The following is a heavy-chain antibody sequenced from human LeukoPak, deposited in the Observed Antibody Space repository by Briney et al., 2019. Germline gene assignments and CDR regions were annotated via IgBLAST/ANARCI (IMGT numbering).Heavy chain of an antibody. Sequence: SETLSLTCKVSGGSINSYYWSWIRQPPGKGLEWVGYIYYIGKTNYNPSLKSRVTISLDTSKNQVSLILTSVTAADTAVYYCARLAVATTSWLDPWGQGTLVTVSS. D-gene: IGHD2-15*01. CDR3: ARLAVATTSWLDP. CDR2: IYYIGKT. V-gene: IGHV4-59*01. J-gene: IGHJ5*02. CDR1: GGSINSYY.